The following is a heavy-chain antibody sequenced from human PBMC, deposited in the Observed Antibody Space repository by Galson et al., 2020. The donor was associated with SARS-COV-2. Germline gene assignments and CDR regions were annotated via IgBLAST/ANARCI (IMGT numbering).Heavy chain of an antibody. V-gene: IGHV3-33*01. CDR1: GFTFSSYG. Sequence: GGSLRLSCAASGFTFSSYGMHWVRQAPGKGLEWVAVIWYDGSNKYYADSVKGRFTISRDNSKNTLYLQMNSLRAEDTAVYYCARDRYCSGGSCFGGWFDPWGQGTLVTVSS. J-gene: IGHJ5*02. CDR2: IWYDGSNK. D-gene: IGHD2-15*01. CDR3: ARDRYCSGGSCFGGWFDP.